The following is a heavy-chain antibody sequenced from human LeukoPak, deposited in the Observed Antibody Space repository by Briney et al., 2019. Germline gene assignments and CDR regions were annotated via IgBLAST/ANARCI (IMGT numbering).Heavy chain of an antibody. CDR2: IRYVGSNK. CDR1: GFTFSSYG. J-gene: IGHJ4*02. Sequence: GGSLRLSCAASGFTFSSYGMHWVRQAPGKGLEWVAFIRYVGSNKYYADSVKGRFTISRDNSKNTLYLQMNSLRAEDTAVYYCAAPRTRIAVAGDFDYWGQGTLVTASS. CDR3: AAPRTRIAVAGDFDY. V-gene: IGHV3-30*02. D-gene: IGHD6-19*01.